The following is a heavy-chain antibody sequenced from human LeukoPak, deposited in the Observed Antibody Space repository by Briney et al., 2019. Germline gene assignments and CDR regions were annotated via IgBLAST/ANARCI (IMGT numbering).Heavy chain of an antibody. V-gene: IGHV4-59*01. CDR2: IYYSGST. J-gene: IGHJ4*02. CDR3: ARWNSWTYSSDF. D-gene: IGHD1-26*01. CDR1: GGSISSYY. Sequence: SETLSLTCTVSGGSISSYYWSWIRQPPGKGPEWIGHIYYSGSTNYNPSLKSRVTISVDTSKNQFSLRLSSVTAADTAVYYCARWNSWTYSSDFWGQGTLVTVSS.